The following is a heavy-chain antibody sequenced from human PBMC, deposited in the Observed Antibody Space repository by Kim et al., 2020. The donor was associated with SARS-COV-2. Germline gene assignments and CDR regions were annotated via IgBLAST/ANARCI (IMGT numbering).Heavy chain of an antibody. J-gene: IGHJ4*02. CDR1: GFTFTSYT. CDR2: ISARGGST. CDR3: AKELATAVYFDY. Sequence: GGSLRLSCAASGFTFTSYTMSWVRQAPGKGLEWVSAISARGGSTPYADSVRGRFTISRDNSKNTLYLQMNSLRAEDTAVYYCAKELATAVYFDYWGQGTLVTVSS. D-gene: IGHD6-25*01. V-gene: IGHV3-23*01.